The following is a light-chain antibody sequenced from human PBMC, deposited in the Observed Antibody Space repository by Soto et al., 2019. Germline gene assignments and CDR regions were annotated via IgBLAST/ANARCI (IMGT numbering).Light chain of an antibody. V-gene: IGKV3-20*01. J-gene: IGKJ5*01. CDR2: GAS. CDR1: QSISSIY. CDR3: QKYVSSLS. Sequence: EIVLTQSPGTLSLSPGERATLSCRASQSISSIYLAWYQQKPGQAPRLIIYGASSRAAGIPDRVSGSGSGTALTLNISRLEPEDFAVYYCQKYVSSLSFGQGTRLEIK.